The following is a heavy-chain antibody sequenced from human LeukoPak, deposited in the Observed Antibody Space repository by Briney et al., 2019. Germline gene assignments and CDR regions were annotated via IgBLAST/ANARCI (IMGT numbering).Heavy chain of an antibody. J-gene: IGHJ6*02. D-gene: IGHD2-2*02. CDR3: ARPGADCGSAGCYTYPYYGLDV. CDR1: GYSFSGHG. CDR2: ISAYNGNT. V-gene: IGHV1-18*01. Sequence: EASVKVSCKASGYSFSGHGITWVRQAPGQGLEWMGWISAYNGNTKYAQNLQGRVTMTTDISTSTAYMELRSLRSDDTAVYYCARPGADCGSAGCYTYPYYGLDVWGHGTTVTVSS.